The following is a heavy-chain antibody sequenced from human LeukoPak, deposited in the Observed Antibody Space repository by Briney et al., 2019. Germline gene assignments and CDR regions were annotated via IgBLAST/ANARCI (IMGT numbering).Heavy chain of an antibody. Sequence: GGSLRLSCTVSGLSFRRDWIYWVRQGPGKGLVYVSRISKDGTSTDYADSVKGRFTISRDNFKRTVSLEMNSLRAEDTAVYYCAKDAQRGFDYSNSLEHWGQGSLVIVSS. CDR2: ISKDGTST. J-gene: IGHJ5*02. D-gene: IGHD4-11*01. CDR1: GLSFRRDW. CDR3: AKDAQRGFDYSNSLEH. V-gene: IGHV3-74*01.